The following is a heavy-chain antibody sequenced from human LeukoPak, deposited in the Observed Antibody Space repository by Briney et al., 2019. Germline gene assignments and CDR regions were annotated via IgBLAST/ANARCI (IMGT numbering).Heavy chain of an antibody. J-gene: IGHJ4*02. V-gene: IGHV3-15*01. D-gene: IGHD2-15*01. Sequence: MAGGSLGLSCAASGFTFSKAWMSWVRQAPGKGLEWVGRIKSKTDGGATDYAAPVKGRLTISRDDSKNTLYLHMNSPKTDDTALYYCTTDGCSGGGCFSCHYWGQGTLVTVSS. CDR1: GFTFSKAW. CDR2: IKSKTDGGAT. CDR3: TTDGCSGGGCFSCHY.